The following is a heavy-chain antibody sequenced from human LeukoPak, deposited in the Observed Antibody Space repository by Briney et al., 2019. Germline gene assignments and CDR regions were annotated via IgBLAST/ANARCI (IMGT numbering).Heavy chain of an antibody. J-gene: IGHJ3*02. CDR3: ARGGGSHTRDAFDI. V-gene: IGHV4-31*03. D-gene: IGHD1-26*01. CDR1: GGSISSGGYY. CDR2: IYYSGST. Sequence: SETLSLTCTVSGGSISSGGYYWSWIRQHPGKGLEWIGYIYYSGSTYYNPSLKSRVTISVDTSKNQFSLKLSSVTAADTAVYYCARGGGSHTRDAFDIWGQGTMVTVSS.